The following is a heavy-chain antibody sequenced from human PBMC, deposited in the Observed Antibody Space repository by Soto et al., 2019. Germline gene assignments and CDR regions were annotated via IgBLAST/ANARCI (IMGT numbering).Heavy chain of an antibody. J-gene: IGHJ4*02. D-gene: IGHD3-22*01. CDR2: IWYDGSNK. Sequence: QVQLVESGGGVVQPGRSLRLSCAASGFTFSSYGMHWVRQAPGKGLEWVAVIWYDGSNKYYADSVKGRFTISRDNSKNTLYLQMNSLRAEDTAVYYCARVLSYDSSGYNGGFDYWGQGTLVTVSS. CDR3: ARVLSYDSSGYNGGFDY. V-gene: IGHV3-33*01. CDR1: GFTFSSYG.